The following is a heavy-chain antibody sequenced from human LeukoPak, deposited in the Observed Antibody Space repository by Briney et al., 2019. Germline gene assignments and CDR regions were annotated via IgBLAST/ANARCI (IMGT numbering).Heavy chain of an antibody. D-gene: IGHD5-18*01. CDR1: GDTLSTYY. J-gene: IGHJ4*02. CDR3: ARDKRHSYGKYFDP. V-gene: IGHV4-59*12. Sequence: PSETLSLTCSLSGDTLSTYYWNWIRQTPGRGLEWIGHISLGNSEYTPSLKSRVTISVDTSKNEFYLRLTSVTAADTALYFCARDKRHSYGKYFDPWSQGALVSVSS. CDR2: ISLGNS.